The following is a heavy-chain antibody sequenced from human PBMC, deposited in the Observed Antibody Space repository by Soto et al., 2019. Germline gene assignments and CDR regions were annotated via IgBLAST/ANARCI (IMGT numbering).Heavy chain of an antibody. J-gene: IGHJ6*02. CDR2: IYDSGST. CDR1: GGSISSYY. Sequence: SETLSLTCTVSGGSISSYYWSWIRQPPGKGLEWIGYIYDSGSTYYNPSLKSRVAISVDTSKNQFSLKLSSVTAADTAVYYCARYKSNYYYGMDVWGQGTTVTVSS. D-gene: IGHD1-20*01. V-gene: IGHV4-59*01. CDR3: ARYKSNYYYGMDV.